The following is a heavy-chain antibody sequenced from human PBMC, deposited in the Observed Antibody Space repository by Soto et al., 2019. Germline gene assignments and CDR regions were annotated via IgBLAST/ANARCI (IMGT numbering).Heavy chain of an antibody. J-gene: IGHJ5*02. CDR2: IYWDDDK. Sequence: QITLKESGPTLVKPTQTLTLTCTFSGFSLSTSGVGVGWIRQPPGKALEWLALIYWDDDKRYSPSLKSRLTITKDTSKNQVVLTMTHMDPVDTATYYCAHRRAYCSGGTCYSIWFDPWGQGTLVTVSS. CDR1: GFSLSTSGVG. CDR3: AHRRAYCSGGTCYSIWFDP. V-gene: IGHV2-5*02. D-gene: IGHD2-15*01.